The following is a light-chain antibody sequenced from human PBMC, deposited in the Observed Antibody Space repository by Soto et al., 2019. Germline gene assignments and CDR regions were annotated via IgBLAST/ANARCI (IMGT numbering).Light chain of an antibody. CDR2: KAS. CDR3: QQYSTYPWT. V-gene: IGKV1-5*03. Sequence: DIQMTQSPSTLSASVGDRVTITCRASQTISTLLAWYQQRPGKAPNLLIYKASSLESGVPSRFSGSGSGTEFTLIIISLQPDDFATYFCQQYSTYPWTFGQGTKVDIK. CDR1: QTISTL. J-gene: IGKJ1*01.